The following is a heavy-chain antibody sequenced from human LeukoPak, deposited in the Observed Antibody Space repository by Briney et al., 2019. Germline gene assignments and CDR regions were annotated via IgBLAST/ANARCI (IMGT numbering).Heavy chain of an antibody. CDR2: ISSSSSTM. V-gene: IGHV3-48*01. D-gene: IGHD3-3*01. J-gene: IGHJ3*02. CDR3: ASTFGVVTRGAFDI. Sequence: GGSLRLSCAASGFTFSSYSMNWVRQAPGKGLEWVSYISSSSSTMYYADSVKGRFTISRDNAKNSLYLQMNSLRAEDTAVYYCASTFGVVTRGAFDIWGQGTMVTVSS. CDR1: GFTFSSYS.